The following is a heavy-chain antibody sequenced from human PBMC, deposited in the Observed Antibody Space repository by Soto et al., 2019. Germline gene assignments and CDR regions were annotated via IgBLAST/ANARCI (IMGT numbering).Heavy chain of an antibody. J-gene: IGHJ5*02. CDR3: ARGGGRVATPWFDP. CDR1: GFTFSNYD. D-gene: IGHD5-12*01. CDR2: ITSHGHIT. V-gene: IGHV3-64*04. Sequence: GGSLRLSCSASGFTFSNYDMVWVRQAPGKGLEYISAITSHGHITYYADSVKGRFTISRDNSKNSLYLQMNSLRAGDTAVYYCARGGGRVATPWFDPWGQGTLVTVPS.